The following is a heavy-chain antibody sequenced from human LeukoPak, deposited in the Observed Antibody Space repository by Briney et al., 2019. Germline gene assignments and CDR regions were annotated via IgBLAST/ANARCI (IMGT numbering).Heavy chain of an antibody. Sequence: SSETLSLTCAVYGXSFSGYYWSWIRQPPGKGLEWIGEINHSGSTNYNPSLKSRVTISVDTSKNQFSLKLSSVTAADTAVYYCARGYCSSTSCYGVNYGMDVWGQGTTVTVSS. V-gene: IGHV4-34*01. CDR2: INHSGST. J-gene: IGHJ6*02. CDR3: ARGYCSSTSCYGVNYGMDV. CDR1: GXSFSGYY. D-gene: IGHD2-2*01.